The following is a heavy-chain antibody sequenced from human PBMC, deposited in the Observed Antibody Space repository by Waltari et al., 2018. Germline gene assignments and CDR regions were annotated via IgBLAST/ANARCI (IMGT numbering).Heavy chain of an antibody. CDR1: GFTVSSNY. CDR2: ILCGGST. CDR3: AGEFGELLIRGGRTYYYGMDF. D-gene: IGHD3-10*01. V-gene: IGHV3-66*02. J-gene: IGHJ6*02. Sequence: EVQLVESGGGLVQPGGSLRLSCAASGFTVSSNYMSWVRQAPGKGLEWVSVILCGGSTYYAESVKGRFTISRDNSKNTLYLQMNSLRAEDTAVYYCAGEFGELLIRGGRTYYYGMDFWGQGTTVTVSS.